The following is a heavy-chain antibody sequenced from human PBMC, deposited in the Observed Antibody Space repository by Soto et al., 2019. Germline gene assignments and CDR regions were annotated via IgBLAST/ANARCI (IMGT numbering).Heavy chain of an antibody. CDR2: ISTNNGNT. CDR1: SHTFSSYG. V-gene: IGHV1-18*01. Sequence: QVQLVQSGAEVKKPGASVKVSCKASSHTFSSYGISWVRQAPGQGLDWMGWISTNNGNTNYAQKLQGRVSMTTDPTPGKAYIELRSPRSDGPGVYYCARGVAGAGKDLTPRSHFDSWGQGTLVTVSS. CDR3: ARGVAGAGKDLTPRSHFDS. D-gene: IGHD6-19*01. J-gene: IGHJ4*02.